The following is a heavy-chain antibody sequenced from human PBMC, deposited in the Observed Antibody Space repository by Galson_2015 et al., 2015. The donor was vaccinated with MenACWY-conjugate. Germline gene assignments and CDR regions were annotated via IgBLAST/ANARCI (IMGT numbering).Heavy chain of an antibody. J-gene: IGHJ3*02. D-gene: IGHD1-26*01. V-gene: IGHV3-33*01. CDR1: GFSFSSYD. CDR3: VRGPRGGMVGASLGPFVI. Sequence: SLRLSCAASGFSFSSYDMHWVRQAPGKGLEWVTLIRYDGVIKYSTDSVKGRFTISRDNSKNTLYLQMNSLTAEDTAVYYCVRGPRGGMVGASLGPFVIWGQGTMVTVSS. CDR2: IRYDGVIK.